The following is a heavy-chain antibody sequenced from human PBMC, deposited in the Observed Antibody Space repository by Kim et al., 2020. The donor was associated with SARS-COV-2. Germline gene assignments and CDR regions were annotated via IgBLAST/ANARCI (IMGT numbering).Heavy chain of an antibody. CDR2: ISYDGSNK. J-gene: IGHJ4*02. V-gene: IGHV3-30*18. CDR3: AKGGGYYDSSGYYVDY. Sequence: GGSLRLSCAASGFTFSSYGMHWVRQAPGKGLEWVAVISYDGSNKYYADSVKGRFTISRDNSKNTLYLQMNSLRAEDTAVYYCAKGGGYYDSSGYYVDYWGQGTLVTVSS. D-gene: IGHD3-22*01. CDR1: GFTFSSYG.